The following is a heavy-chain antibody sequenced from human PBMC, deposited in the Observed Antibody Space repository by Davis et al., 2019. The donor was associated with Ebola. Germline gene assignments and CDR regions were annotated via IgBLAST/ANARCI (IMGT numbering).Heavy chain of an antibody. V-gene: IGHV4-4*02. CDR1: GFSVTSTY. CDR2: IYHSGNT. Sequence: SCAASGFSVTSTYVSWVRQPPGKGLEWIGDIYHSGNTNYNPSLKSRVTISVDKSKNQFSLKLTSVTAADTAFYYCARDVTVGTTPYLYGMDIWGQGTTVTVSS. D-gene: IGHD1-26*01. CDR3: ARDVTVGTTPYLYGMDI. J-gene: IGHJ6*02.